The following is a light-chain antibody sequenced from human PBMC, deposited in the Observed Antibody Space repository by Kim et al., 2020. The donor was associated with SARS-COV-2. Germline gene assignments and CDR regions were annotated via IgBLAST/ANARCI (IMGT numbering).Light chain of an antibody. V-gene: IGKV1-5*03. CDR1: QNIDDW. J-gene: IGKJ1*01. CDR3: QQYNAISQT. CDR2: RAS. Sequence: ASIGDSITITCRASQNIDDWLAWYQQRPGKVPKLLIYRASTLESGVPSRFSGSGSGTEFTLTIRSLQPEDFATYYCQQYNAISQTFGRGTKVDIK.